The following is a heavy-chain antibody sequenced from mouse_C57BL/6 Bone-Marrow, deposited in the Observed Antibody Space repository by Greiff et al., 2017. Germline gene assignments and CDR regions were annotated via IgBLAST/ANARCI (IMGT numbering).Heavy chain of an antibody. V-gene: IGHV1-69*01. CDR3: ARGDDLVAMGY. CDR2: IDPSDSYT. J-gene: IGHJ4*01. Sequence: QVPLKQPGAELVMPGASVKLSCKASGYTFTSYWMHWVKQRPGQGLEWIGEIDPSDSYTNYNQKFKGKSTLTVDKSSSTAYMQLSSLTSEDSAVYCCARGDDLVAMGYWGQGNSVPGSA. CDR1: GYTFTSYW.